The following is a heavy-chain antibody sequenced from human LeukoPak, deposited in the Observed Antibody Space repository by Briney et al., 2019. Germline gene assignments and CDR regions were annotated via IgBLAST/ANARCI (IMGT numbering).Heavy chain of an antibody. V-gene: IGHV4-39*01. CDR3: ARHFDY. CDR2: ISYSGST. J-gene: IGHJ4*02. Sequence: SETLSLTCTVSGASISTSSYYWGWIRQPPGKGLEWIGTISYSGSTPYNPSLKSRVTISADTSNNQFSLKLTSVTAADTAVYYCARHFDYWGQGTLVTVSP. CDR1: GASISTSSYY.